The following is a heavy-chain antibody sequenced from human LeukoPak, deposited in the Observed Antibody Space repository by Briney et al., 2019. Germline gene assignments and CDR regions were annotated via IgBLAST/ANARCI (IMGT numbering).Heavy chain of an antibody. CDR3: ARSRITMVRGVITSLDY. V-gene: IGHV1-2*02. D-gene: IGHD3-10*01. CDR1: GYTFTGYY. Sequence: ASVKVSCKASGYTFTGYYMHWVRQAPGQGLEWMGWINPNSGGTNYAQKFQGRVTMTRDTSISTAYMELSRPRSDDTAVYYCARSRITMVRGVITSLDYWGQGTLVTVSS. CDR2: INPNSGGT. J-gene: IGHJ4*02.